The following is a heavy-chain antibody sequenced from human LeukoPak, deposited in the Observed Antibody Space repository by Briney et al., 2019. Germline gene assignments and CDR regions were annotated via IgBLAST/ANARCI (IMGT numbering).Heavy chain of an antibody. CDR3: AKDLVAATNIDPY. J-gene: IGHJ4*02. CDR2: IRYDGSNK. D-gene: IGHD1-26*01. V-gene: IGHV3-30*02. CDR1: GFTFSSYG. Sequence: GGSLRLSCAASGFTFSSYGMHWVRQAPGKGLEWVAFIRYDGSNKYYADSVKGRFTISRDNSKNTLYLQMNRLRAEDTAVYYCAKDLVAATNIDPYWGQGTLVTISS.